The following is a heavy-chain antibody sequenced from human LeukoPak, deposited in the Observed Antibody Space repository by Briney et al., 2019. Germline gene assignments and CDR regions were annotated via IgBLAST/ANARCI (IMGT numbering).Heavy chain of an antibody. J-gene: IGHJ6*03. D-gene: IGHD5-12*01. CDR1: GSSFTSYW. CDR3: ARQNSGYDYGYYYYYMDV. V-gene: IGHV5-51*01. CDR2: IYPGDSDT. Sequence: GESLKISCQGSGSSFTSYWIGWVRQMPGKGLEWMGIIYPGDSDTRYSPSFQGQVTISADKSISTAYLQWSSLKASDTAMYYCARQNSGYDYGYYYYYMDVWGKGTTVTVSS.